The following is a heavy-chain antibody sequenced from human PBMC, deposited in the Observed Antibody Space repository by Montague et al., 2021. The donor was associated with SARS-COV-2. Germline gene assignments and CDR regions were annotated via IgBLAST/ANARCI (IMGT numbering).Heavy chain of an antibody. Sequence: VKPTQTLTLTCTLSGLPLSTSGLCVGWIRQPPGKSLEWLALTXXXDDKYYSPSLKTRLSISKDTSKNQVVLTMANMEPVDTATYYCARIPNDSWYVSYFDYWGQGILVTVSS. CDR3: ARIPNDSWYVSYFDY. D-gene: IGHD6-13*01. CDR2: TXXXDDK. J-gene: IGHJ4*02. V-gene: IGHV2-70*01. CDR1: GLPLSTSGLC.